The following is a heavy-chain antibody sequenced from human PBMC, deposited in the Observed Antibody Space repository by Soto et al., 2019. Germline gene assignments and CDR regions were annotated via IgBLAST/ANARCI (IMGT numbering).Heavy chain of an antibody. V-gene: IGHV1-3*01. Sequence: GSSVKVCCKTSGYTFTTYAIHWVRQAPGQRLEWMGWINAGNGNTKYSQRFQDRVAITRDTSASTVHMELSSLTSEDTAVYYCGRQHDSLDTPYSFDTWGQGTLVTVSS. CDR2: INAGNGNT. CDR1: GYTFTTYA. J-gene: IGHJ5*02. D-gene: IGHD2-15*01. CDR3: GRQHDSLDTPYSFDT.